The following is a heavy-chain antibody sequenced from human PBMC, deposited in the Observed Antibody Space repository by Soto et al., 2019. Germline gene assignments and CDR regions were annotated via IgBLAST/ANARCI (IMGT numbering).Heavy chain of an antibody. CDR3: VRERYAGFEY. CDR2: TVNKDFSYTT. V-gene: IGHV3-72*01. CDR1: EFSLSGQY. Sequence: EGQLVESGGGLVQPGGSLRLSCTSSEFSLSGQYLDWVRQAPGQGLEWVGRTVNKDFSYTTEYAAAVKGRFTISRGDSENSLYLQMTSLRTEDTAVYYCVRERYAGFEYWGQGALVTVSS. D-gene: IGHD2-2*01. J-gene: IGHJ4*02.